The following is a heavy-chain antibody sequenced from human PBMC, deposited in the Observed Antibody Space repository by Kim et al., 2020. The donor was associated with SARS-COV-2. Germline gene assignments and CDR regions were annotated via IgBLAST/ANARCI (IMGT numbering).Heavy chain of an antibody. CDR3: ARDKTAAGFYYYYYGMDV. J-gene: IGHJ6*01. Sequence: SETLSLTCTVSGGSISSYYWSWIRQPPGKGLEWIGYIYYSGSTNYNPSLKSRVTISVDTSKNQFSLKLSSVTAADTAVYYCARDKTAAGFYYYYYGMDV. V-gene: IGHV4-59*01. D-gene: IGHD6-13*01. CDR2: IYYSGST. CDR1: GGSISSYY.